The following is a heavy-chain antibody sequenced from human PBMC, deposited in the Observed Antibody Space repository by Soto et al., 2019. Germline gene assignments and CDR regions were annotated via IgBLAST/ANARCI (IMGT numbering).Heavy chain of an antibody. V-gene: IGHV3-23*01. CDR1: GFTFSSYA. Sequence: EVQLLESGGGLVRPGGSLRLSCGASGFTFSSYAMSWVRQAPGKGLEWVSGISGSGSRTYYADSVKGRYTISRDNSRSTLYLQMSSLGAADTAIYYCAKDTSKSGPRNYFDYWGQGTLVTVSS. CDR2: ISGSGSRT. J-gene: IGHJ4*02. D-gene: IGHD1-26*01. CDR3: AKDTSKSGPRNYFDY.